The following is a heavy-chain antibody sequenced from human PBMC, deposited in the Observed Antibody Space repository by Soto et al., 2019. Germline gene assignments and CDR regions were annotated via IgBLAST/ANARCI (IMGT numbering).Heavy chain of an antibody. J-gene: IGHJ4*02. Sequence: GASVKVSCKASGYTFTNNDVSWVRQATGQGLEWMGWMNPGSGDTGYAQKFQGRVTMTRDISIATAYMELNSLTSEDTAIYYCTRWDGRCSGGSCFFDSWGQGTLVTVSS. V-gene: IGHV1-8*02. CDR2: MNPGSGDT. CDR1: GYTFTNND. CDR3: TRWDGRCSGGSCFFDS. D-gene: IGHD2-15*01.